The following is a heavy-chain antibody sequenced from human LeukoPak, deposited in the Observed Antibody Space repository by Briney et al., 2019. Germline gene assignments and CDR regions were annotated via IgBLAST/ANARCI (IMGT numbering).Heavy chain of an antibody. Sequence: PSGTLSLTCTVSGGSISSYYWSWIRQPAGKGLEWIGRIYTSGSTNYNPSLKSRVTMSVDTSKNQFSLKLSSVTAADTAVYYCARDRIAVAGDYFDYWGQGTLVTVSS. CDR3: ARDRIAVAGDYFDY. CDR2: IYTSGST. D-gene: IGHD6-19*01. CDR1: GGSISSYY. J-gene: IGHJ4*02. V-gene: IGHV4-4*07.